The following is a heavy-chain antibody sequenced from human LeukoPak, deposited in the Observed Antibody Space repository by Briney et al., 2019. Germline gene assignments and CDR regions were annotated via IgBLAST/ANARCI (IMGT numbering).Heavy chain of an antibody. CDR2: IYHSGST. V-gene: IGHV4-59*01. Sequence: SETLSLTCTVSGGSFSSYYWSWIRQPPGRGLEWIGYIYHSGSTNYNPSLKSRVTISVDTSKNQFSLKLSSVTAADTAVYYCARDPAPYGAFDYWGQGTLATVSS. D-gene: IGHD4-17*01. CDR1: GGSFSSYY. J-gene: IGHJ4*02. CDR3: ARDPAPYGAFDY.